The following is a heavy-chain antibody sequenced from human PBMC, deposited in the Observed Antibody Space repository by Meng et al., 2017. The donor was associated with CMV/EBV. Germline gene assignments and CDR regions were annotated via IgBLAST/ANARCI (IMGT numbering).Heavy chain of an antibody. CDR2: INHSGST. CDR3: ARGGYCSSTSCYDEYFQH. V-gene: IGHV4-34*01. D-gene: IGHD2-2*01. Sequence: SETLSLTCAVYGGSFSGYYWSWIRQPPGKGLEWIGEINHSGSTNYNPSLKSRVTISVDTSKNQFSLKLSSVTAADTAVYYRARGGYCSSTSCYDEYFQHWGQGTLVTVSS. CDR1: GGSFSGYY. J-gene: IGHJ1*01.